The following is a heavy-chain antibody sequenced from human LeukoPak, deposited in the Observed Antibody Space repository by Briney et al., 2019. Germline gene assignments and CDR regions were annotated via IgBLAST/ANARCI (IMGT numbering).Heavy chain of an antibody. CDR2: ISSSSSYI. Sequence: GGSLRLSCAASGFTFSSYSMNWVRQAPGKGLEWVSSISSSSSYIYYADSVKGRFTISRDNAKNSLYLQMNGLRAEDMAVYYCARAEDPLKPMVRGEGDYYYMDVWGKGTTVTISS. CDR3: ARAEDPLKPMVRGEGDYYYMDV. CDR1: GFTFSSYS. J-gene: IGHJ6*03. D-gene: IGHD3-10*01. V-gene: IGHV3-21*01.